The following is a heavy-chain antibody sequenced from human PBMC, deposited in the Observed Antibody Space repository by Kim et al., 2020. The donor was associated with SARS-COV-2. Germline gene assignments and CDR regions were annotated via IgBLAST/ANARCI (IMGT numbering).Heavy chain of an antibody. D-gene: IGHD3-22*01. CDR3: ATNYALYDSSGYYLGY. CDR1: GYTLTELS. CDR2: FDPEDGET. V-gene: IGHV1-24*01. J-gene: IGHJ4*02. Sequence: ASVKVSCKVSGYTLTELSMHWVRQAPGKGLEWMGGFDPEDGETIYAQKFQGRVTMTEDTSTDTAYMELSSLRSEETAVYYCATNYALYDSSGYYLGYWGQGAPVTGSS.